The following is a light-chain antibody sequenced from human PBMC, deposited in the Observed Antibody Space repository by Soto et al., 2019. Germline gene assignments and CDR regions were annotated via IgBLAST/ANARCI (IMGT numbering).Light chain of an antibody. CDR2: AAS. J-gene: IGKJ1*01. V-gene: IGKV1-17*01. Sequence: DIQMTQSPSSLSASVGDRVTITCRASQSISSYLNWYQQKPGKAPKLLIYAASSLQSGVPSRFSGSGSGTEFILTISSLQPEDSATYYCLQHHSFPRTFGQGTKV. CDR1: QSISSY. CDR3: LQHHSFPRT.